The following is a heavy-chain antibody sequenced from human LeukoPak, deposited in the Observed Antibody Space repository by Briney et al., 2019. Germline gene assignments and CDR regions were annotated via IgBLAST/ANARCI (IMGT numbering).Heavy chain of an antibody. CDR3: ARDGCSSTSCYFFDY. CDR2: ISYDGSNE. V-gene: IGHV3-30-3*01. CDR1: GFTFSGYA. D-gene: IGHD2-2*01. J-gene: IGHJ4*02. Sequence: PGGSLRLSCAASGFTFSGYAMHWVRQAPGKGLEWVAVISYDGSNEYYADSVKGRFTISRDNSKNTLYLQMNSLSVEDTAVYYCARDGCSSTSCYFFDYWGQGTLVTVSS.